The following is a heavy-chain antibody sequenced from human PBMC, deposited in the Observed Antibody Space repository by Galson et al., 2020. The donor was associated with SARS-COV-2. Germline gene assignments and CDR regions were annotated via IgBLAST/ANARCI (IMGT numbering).Heavy chain of an antibody. CDR3: ARTEWPNSYCYS. J-gene: IGHJ1*01. CDR1: GGSVSGGSRSYYY. Sequence: SETLSLTCIVSGGSVSGGSRSYYYWNWIRQSPRKGLEWIGQVHSTGNTKYNPSLKSRVTMSIDTSKNQFSLKMTSVNAADTAIYYCARTEWPNSYCYSWGQGILVTFSS. D-gene: IGHD2-15*01. CDR2: VHSTGNT. V-gene: IGHV4-61*01.